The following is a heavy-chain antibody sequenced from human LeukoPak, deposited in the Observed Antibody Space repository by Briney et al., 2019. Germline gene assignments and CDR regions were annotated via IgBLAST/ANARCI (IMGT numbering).Heavy chain of an antibody. Sequence: SETLSLTCTVSGGSISSSIYTYYWGWLRQPPGRGLEWIGSISYSGTTYYNPSLKSRVTISVDTSKNQFSLKLSFVTAADTAVYYCARDPRIAVAGTLDCWGQGTLVTVSS. J-gene: IGHJ4*02. CDR3: ARDPRIAVAGTLDC. V-gene: IGHV4-39*07. CDR1: GGSISSSIYTYY. D-gene: IGHD6-19*01. CDR2: ISYSGTT.